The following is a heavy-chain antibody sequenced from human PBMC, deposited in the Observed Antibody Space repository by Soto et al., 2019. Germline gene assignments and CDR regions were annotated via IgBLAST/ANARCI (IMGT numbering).Heavy chain of an antibody. CDR2: IIPIFGTA. J-gene: IGHJ6*02. D-gene: IGHD6-19*01. Sequence: SVKVSCKASGGTFSSYAISWVRQAPGQGLEWMGGIIPIFGTANYAQKFQGRVTITADESTSTAYMELSSLRSEDTAVYYCARVSYSSGPTDYYYGMDVWGQGTTVTVSS. V-gene: IGHV1-69*13. CDR3: ARVSYSSGPTDYYYGMDV. CDR1: GGTFSSYA.